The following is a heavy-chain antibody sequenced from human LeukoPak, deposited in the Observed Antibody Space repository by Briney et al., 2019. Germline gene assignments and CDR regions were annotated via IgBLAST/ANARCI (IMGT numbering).Heavy chain of an antibody. CDR3: ARTTEGYCSSASCFGFSYSYYMDV. J-gene: IGHJ6*03. V-gene: IGHV4-61*05. D-gene: IGHD2-2*01. Sequence: SETLSLTCTVSGGSISSRSYYWGWIRQPPGKGLEGSGYIYYRGSTNYNPSLKRRVTISVYTSKNQFSLKLSSVIAADTAVYYCARTTEGYCSSASCFGFSYSYYMDVWGKGTTVTISS. CDR1: GGSISSRSYY. CDR2: IYYRGST.